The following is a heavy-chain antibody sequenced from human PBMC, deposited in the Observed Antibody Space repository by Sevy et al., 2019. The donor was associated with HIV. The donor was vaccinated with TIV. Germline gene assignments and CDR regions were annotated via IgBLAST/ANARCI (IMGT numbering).Heavy chain of an antibody. CDR1: GFTFSGYG. Sequence: ALRLSCAASGFTFSGYGMHWVRQAPGKGLEWVAVIWYDGTNKYYTDSVKGRFTISRDNSKNSLYLQMNGLRAEDTAVYYGAREHIAVADIGYYFDYWGQGTLVTVSS. J-gene: IGHJ4*02. CDR3: AREHIAVADIGYYFDY. V-gene: IGHV3-33*01. D-gene: IGHD6-19*01. CDR2: IWYDGTNK.